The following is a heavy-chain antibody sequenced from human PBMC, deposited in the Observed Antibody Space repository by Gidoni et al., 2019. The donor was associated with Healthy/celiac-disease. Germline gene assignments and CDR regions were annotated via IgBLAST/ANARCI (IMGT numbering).Heavy chain of an antibody. J-gene: IGHJ6*02. CDR1: GFSLSNARMG. CDR2: IFSNDEK. V-gene: IGHV2-26*01. Sequence: QVTLKESGPVLVKPTETLTLTCTVSGFSLSNARMGVSWIRQPPGKALEWLAHIFSNDEKSYSTSLKSRLTISKDTSKSQVVLTMTKMDPVDTATYYCARILGWFGESYGMDVWGQGTTVTVSS. CDR3: ARILGWFGESYGMDV. D-gene: IGHD3-10*01.